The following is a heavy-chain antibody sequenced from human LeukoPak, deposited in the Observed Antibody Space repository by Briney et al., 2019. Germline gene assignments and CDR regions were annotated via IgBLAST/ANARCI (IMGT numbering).Heavy chain of an antibody. J-gene: IGHJ4*02. CDR2: IIPILGIA. CDR1: GGTFSSYA. D-gene: IGHD4-17*01. Sequence: SGKVSCKASGGTFSSYAISWVRQAPGQGLEWMGRIIPILGIANYAQKFQGRVTITADKSTSTAYMELSSLRSEDTAVYYCARDRHDGDYCFDYWGQGTLVTVSS. CDR3: ARDRHDGDYCFDY. V-gene: IGHV1-69*04.